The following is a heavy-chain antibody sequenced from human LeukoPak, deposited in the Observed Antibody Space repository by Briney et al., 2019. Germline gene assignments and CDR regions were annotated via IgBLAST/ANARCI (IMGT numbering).Heavy chain of an antibody. CDR3: ARRPRYSGYTFDY. J-gene: IGHJ4*02. Sequence: GESLKISCKGSGYRFTSYWISWVRQMPGKGLEWMGRIDPSDSYTNYSPSFQGHVTISADKSISTAYLPWSSLKASDTAMYYCARRPRYSGYTFDYWGQGTLVTVSS. D-gene: IGHD5-12*01. CDR2: IDPSDSYT. CDR1: GYRFTSYW. V-gene: IGHV5-10-1*01.